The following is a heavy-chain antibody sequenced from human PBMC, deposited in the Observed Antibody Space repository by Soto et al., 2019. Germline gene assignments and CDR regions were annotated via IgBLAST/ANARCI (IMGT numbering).Heavy chain of an antibody. D-gene: IGHD6-19*01. CDR2: ISGSGGST. V-gene: IGHV3-23*01. CDR1: GFTFSSYA. CDR3: AKDEPYSSGWYFWFDP. J-gene: IGHJ5*02. Sequence: GGSLRLSCAASGFTFSSYAMSWVRQAPGKGLEWVSAISGSGGSTYYADSVKGRFTISRDNSKNTLYLQMNSLRAEDTAVYYCAKDEPYSSGWYFWFDPWGQGTLVTVSS.